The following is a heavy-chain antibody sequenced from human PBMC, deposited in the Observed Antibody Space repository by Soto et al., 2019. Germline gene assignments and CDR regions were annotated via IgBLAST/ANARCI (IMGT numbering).Heavy chain of an antibody. CDR1: GGSFSGYY. CDR3: ARTTGYSSGWYEEDWFDP. Sequence: SETLSLTCAVYGGSFSGYYWSWIRQPPGKGLEWIGEINHSGSTNYNPSLKSRVTISVDTSKNQFSLKLSSVTAADTAVYYCARTTGYSSGWYEEDWFDPWGQGTLVTVSS. J-gene: IGHJ5*02. V-gene: IGHV4-34*01. D-gene: IGHD6-19*01. CDR2: INHSGST.